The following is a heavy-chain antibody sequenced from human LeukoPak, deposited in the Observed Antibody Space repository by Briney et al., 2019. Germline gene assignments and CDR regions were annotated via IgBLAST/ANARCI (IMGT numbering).Heavy chain of an antibody. CDR1: GFTFSSHS. Sequence: GGSLRLSCAASGFTFSSHSMNWVRQAPGKGLEWVSYISSSSSTIYYADSVKGRFTISRDNAKNSLYLQMNSLRAEDTAVYYCAREGCSSTSCYWEDAFDIWGQGTMVTVSS. CDR3: AREGCSSTSCYWEDAFDI. V-gene: IGHV3-48*04. J-gene: IGHJ3*02. D-gene: IGHD2-2*01. CDR2: ISSSSSTI.